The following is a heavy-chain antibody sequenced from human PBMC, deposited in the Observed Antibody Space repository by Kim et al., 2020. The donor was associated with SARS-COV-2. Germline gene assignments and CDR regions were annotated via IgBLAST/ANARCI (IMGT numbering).Heavy chain of an antibody. D-gene: IGHD6-13*01. CDR1: GFTVSRNY. CDR2: IYSGGST. Sequence: GGSLRLSCAASGFTVSRNYMSWVHQAPGKGLEWVAVIYSGGSTYYADSVKGRFIISRDNSKNTLYLQMNSLRAEDTAVYYCARGLVGSSGGYGMDVWGQGTTVTVSS. V-gene: IGHV3-53*01. J-gene: IGHJ6*02. CDR3: ARGLVGSSGGYGMDV.